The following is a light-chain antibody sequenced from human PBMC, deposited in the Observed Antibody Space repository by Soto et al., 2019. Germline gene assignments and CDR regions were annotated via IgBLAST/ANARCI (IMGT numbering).Light chain of an antibody. CDR2: DAY. CDR3: QHRNNRPFS. J-gene: IGKJ3*01. Sequence: DIVMTQSPATLSVSPGERYTLSCRASQSISNSYLAWYQQRPGQAPRLLIYDAYNRATGIPARFSGSGSGTDFTLTISSLEPEDFAVYYCQHRNNRPFSFGPGTKVEIK. V-gene: IGKV3-11*01. CDR1: QSISNSY.